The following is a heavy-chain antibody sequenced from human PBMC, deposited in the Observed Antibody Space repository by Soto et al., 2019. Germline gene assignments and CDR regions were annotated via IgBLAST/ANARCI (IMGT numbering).Heavy chain of an antibody. CDR3: ARCHSSSWYYFDY. CDR2: IWYDGSNK. J-gene: IGHJ4*02. Sequence: QVQLVESGGGVVQPGRSLRLSCAASGFTFSSYGMHWVRQAPGKGLEWVAVIWYDGSNKYYADSVKGRFTISRDNSKNTLYRQMNSLSAEDTAVYYCARCHSSSWYYFDYWGQGPLVTVSS. V-gene: IGHV3-33*01. CDR1: GFTFSSYG. D-gene: IGHD6-13*01.